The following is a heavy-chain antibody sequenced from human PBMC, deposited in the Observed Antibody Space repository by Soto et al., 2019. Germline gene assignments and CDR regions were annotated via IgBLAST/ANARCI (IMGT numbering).Heavy chain of an antibody. CDR2: VDYSGTT. CDR1: GDSISSSTYF. D-gene: IGHD1-26*01. V-gene: IGHV4-39*01. Sequence: QLQLQESGPGLVKPSATLSLTCTVSGDSISSSTYFWGWIRQPPGKGLEWIGSVDYSGTTYYNTSLRTRATISVDTSKNRFSLRLSSVTAADTAVYYCARHDANSGSYSEYCRHRGEGTLVTVSS. J-gene: IGHJ1*01. CDR3: ARHDANSGSYSEYCRH.